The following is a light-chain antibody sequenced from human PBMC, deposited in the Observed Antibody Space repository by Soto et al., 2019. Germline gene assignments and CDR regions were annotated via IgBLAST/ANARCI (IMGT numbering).Light chain of an antibody. CDR1: QSVSSNY. Sequence: EIVLTRSPGILSLSPGERATLSCRASQSVSSNYLAWFQPKPGQAPRLLIYGASSRATGIPDRFSGSASGTDFTLTISRLEPEDFAVYYCQKYGSTPYTFGQGTQLEIK. CDR2: GAS. V-gene: IGKV3-20*01. J-gene: IGKJ5*01. CDR3: QKYGSTPYT.